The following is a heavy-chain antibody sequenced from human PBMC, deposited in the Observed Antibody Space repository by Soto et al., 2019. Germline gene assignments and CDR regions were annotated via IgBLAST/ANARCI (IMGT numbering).Heavy chain of an antibody. V-gene: IGHV4-59*08. D-gene: IGHD1-1*01. Sequence: SETLSLTCTVSGGSISSYYWSWIRQPPGKGLEWIGYIYYSGSTNYNPSLKSRVTISVDTSKNQFSLKLSSVTAADTAVYYCAANWNLFDYWGQGTLVTVSS. CDR2: IYYSGST. J-gene: IGHJ4*02. CDR3: AANWNLFDY. CDR1: GGSISSYY.